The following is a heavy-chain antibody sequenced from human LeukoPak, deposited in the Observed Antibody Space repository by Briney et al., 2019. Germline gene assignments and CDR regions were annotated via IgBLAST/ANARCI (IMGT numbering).Heavy chain of an antibody. Sequence: SETLSLTCTVSGGSISRYYWSWIRQPPGKGLEWIGYILYSGSTNYNPSLKSRVTISVDTSKTQFSLKLSSVTAADTAVYYCARGDNWFDPWGQGTLVTVSS. J-gene: IGHJ5*02. CDR1: GGSISRYY. CDR2: ILYSGST. CDR3: ARGDNWFDP. V-gene: IGHV4-59*01.